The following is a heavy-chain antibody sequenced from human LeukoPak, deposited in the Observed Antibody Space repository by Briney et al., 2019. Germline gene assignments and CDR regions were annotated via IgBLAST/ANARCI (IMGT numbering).Heavy chain of an antibody. J-gene: IGHJ4*02. Sequence: GGSLRLSCAASGFTFSAYNMNWGRQAPGKGLEWVSCISSSSSYIYYADSVKGRFTISRDNAKNSLYLQMNSLRAEDTAVYYCARTVTGRNDNWGQGTLVTVSS. CDR3: ARTVTGRNDN. CDR2: ISSSSSYI. CDR1: GFTFSAYN. D-gene: IGHD3-9*01. V-gene: IGHV3-21*01.